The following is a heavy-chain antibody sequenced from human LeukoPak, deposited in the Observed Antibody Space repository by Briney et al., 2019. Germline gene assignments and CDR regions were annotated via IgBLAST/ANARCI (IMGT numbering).Heavy chain of an antibody. CDR3: ARDGLRFLEWLWRSAQDGMDV. V-gene: IGHV1-18*01. Sequence: ASVKVSCTASGYTFTSYGISWVRQAPGQGLEWMGWINAYNGNTNYAQKLQGRVTMTTDTSTSTAYMELRSLRSDDTAVYYCARDGLRFLEWLWRSAQDGMDVWGQGTTVTVSS. J-gene: IGHJ6*02. CDR2: INAYNGNT. CDR1: GYTFTSYG. D-gene: IGHD3-3*01.